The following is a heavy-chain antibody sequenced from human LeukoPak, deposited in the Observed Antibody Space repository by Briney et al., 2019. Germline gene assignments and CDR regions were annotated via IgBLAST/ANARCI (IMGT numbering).Heavy chain of an antibody. J-gene: IGHJ4*02. CDR2: IYWNDDK. D-gene: IGHD6-19*01. V-gene: IGHV2-5*01. Sequence: SGPTLVKPTQTLMLTCTFSGFSLSTSGVGVGWIRQPPGKALEWLALIYWNDDKRYSPSLKSRLTITKDTSKNQVVLTMTNMDPVDTATYYCARAAWLLAFDYWGQGTLVTVSS. CDR3: ARAAWLLAFDY. CDR1: GFSLSTSGVG.